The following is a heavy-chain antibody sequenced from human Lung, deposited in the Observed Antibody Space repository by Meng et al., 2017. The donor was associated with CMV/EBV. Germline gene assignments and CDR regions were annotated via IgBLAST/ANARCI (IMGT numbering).Heavy chain of an antibody. J-gene: IGHJ4*02. CDR3: ARDFAWNFDY. CDR1: GFSFSTSA. CDR2: ISNDGKRK. Sequence: GSLRLSCVVSGFSFSTSAMHWVRQAPGKGLEWVAVISNDGKRKYYTDSVEGRFTISRDNSKNTLYLQMDSLRADDRATYYCARDFAWNFDYWGQGTLVTVSS. V-gene: IGHV3-30*04.